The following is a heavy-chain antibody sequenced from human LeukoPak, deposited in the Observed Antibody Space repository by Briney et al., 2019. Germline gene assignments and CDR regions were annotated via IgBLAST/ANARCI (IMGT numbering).Heavy chain of an antibody. D-gene: IGHD6-19*01. CDR3: ARNSSSGWFDF. Sequence: SETLSLTCTVSGDSISSHFYYWGWIRQPPRKGLEWIGSIYNSVSTFYNPSLKSRVTISVDTSKNHFSLRLTSVNVADTAVYYCARNSSSGWFDFWGQGILVTVSS. CDR1: GDSISSHFYY. V-gene: IGHV4-39*02. J-gene: IGHJ4*02. CDR2: IYNSVST.